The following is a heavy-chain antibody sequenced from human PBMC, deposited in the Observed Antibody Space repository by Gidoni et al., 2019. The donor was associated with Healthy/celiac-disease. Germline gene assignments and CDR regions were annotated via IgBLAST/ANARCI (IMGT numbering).Heavy chain of an antibody. CDR2: ISYDGSNK. CDR1: GFTFSSYG. D-gene: IGHD6-13*01. Sequence: QVQLVASGGGVVQPGRSLRLSCAASGFTFSSYGMHWVRQAPGKGLEWVAVISYDGSNKYYADSVKGRFTISRDNSKNTLYLQMNSLRAEDTAVYYCAKDRLEAAAYWGQGTLVTVSS. J-gene: IGHJ4*02. V-gene: IGHV3-30*18. CDR3: AKDRLEAAAY.